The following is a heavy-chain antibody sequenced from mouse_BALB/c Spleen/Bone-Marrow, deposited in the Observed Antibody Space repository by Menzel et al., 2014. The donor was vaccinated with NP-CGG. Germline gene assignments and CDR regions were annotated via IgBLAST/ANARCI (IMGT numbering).Heavy chain of an antibody. CDR3: ARLNYYGSLFV. CDR1: GFDFSRYW. V-gene: IGHV4-1*02. CDR2: INPDSSTI. J-gene: IGHJ1*01. Sequence: EVMLVESGGGLVQPGGSLKLSCAASGFDFSRYWMSWARRAPGKGLEWIGEINPDSSTINYTPSLKDKFIISRDNAKNTLYLQMSKVRSEDTALYYCARLNYYGSLFVWGAGTTVTVSS. D-gene: IGHD1-1*01.